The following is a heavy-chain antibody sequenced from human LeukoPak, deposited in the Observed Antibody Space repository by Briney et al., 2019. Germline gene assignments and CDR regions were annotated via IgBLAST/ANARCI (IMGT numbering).Heavy chain of an antibody. V-gene: IGHV3-23*01. CDR1: GFTFSSYA. Sequence: GGSLRLSCAASGFTFSSYAMSWVRQAPGKGLEWVSAISGSGGSTYYADSVKGRFTISRDNSKNTLYLQMNSLRAEDTAVYYCAKDRGSVAAAGPPGVVGFDYWGQGTLVTVSS. D-gene: IGHD6-13*01. J-gene: IGHJ4*02. CDR2: ISGSGGST. CDR3: AKDRGSVAAAGPPGVVGFDY.